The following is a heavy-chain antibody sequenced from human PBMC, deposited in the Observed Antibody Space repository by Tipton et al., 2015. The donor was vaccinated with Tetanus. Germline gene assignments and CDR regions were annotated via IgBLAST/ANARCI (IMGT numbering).Heavy chain of an antibody. Sequence: TLSLTCTVSGVSISSGGYYWSWVRQYPGKGLESIGCISSRGSTYYNPSLTSRVSISVDTSKNQFSLKLTSVTAADTAIYYCARGGDNLTFQRPTGRWFDPWGHGTLVTVSS. V-gene: IGHV4-31*03. CDR2: ISSRGST. CDR1: GVSISSGGYY. J-gene: IGHJ5*02. CDR3: ARGGDNLTFQRPTGRWFDP. D-gene: IGHD1-1*01.